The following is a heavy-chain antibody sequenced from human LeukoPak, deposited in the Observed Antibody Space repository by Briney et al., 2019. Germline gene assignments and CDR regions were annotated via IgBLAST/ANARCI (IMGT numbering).Heavy chain of an antibody. CDR1: GGTFSSYS. CDR3: ARGGLYSSAWFDP. D-gene: IGHD6-19*01. Sequence: SVKVSCKASGGTFSSYSISWVRQAPGQGLEWMGRIIPILNITNFEQKYQGRVAITADRSTNIVYMELNSLRSEDTAVYYCARGGLYSSAWFDPWGQGTLVTVSS. CDR2: IIPILNIT. J-gene: IGHJ5*02. V-gene: IGHV1-69*02.